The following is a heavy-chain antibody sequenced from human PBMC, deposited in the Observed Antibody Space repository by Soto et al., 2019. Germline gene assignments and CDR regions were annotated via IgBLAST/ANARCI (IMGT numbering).Heavy chain of an antibody. CDR1: GYTFTSYD. J-gene: IGHJ5*02. Sequence: ASVKVSCKASGYTFTSYDIDWVRQATGQGLEWMGWISAYNGNTNYAQKLQGRVTMTTDTSTSTAYMELRSLRSDDTAVYYCVRPLAMGPHNWFDPWGQGTLVTVSS. CDR3: VRPLAMGPHNWFDP. V-gene: IGHV1-18*01. D-gene: IGHD2-2*01. CDR2: ISAYNGNT.